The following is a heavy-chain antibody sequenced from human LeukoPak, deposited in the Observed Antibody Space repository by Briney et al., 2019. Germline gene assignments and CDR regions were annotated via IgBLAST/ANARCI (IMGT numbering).Heavy chain of an antibody. CDR1: GYSISSGYY. Sequence: SETLSLTCTVSGYSISSGYYWGRIRQPPGKGLEWIGSIYHSGSTYYNPSLKSRVTISVDTSKNQFSLKLSSVTAADTAVYYCARGCGGDCYQGAFDIWGQGTMVSVSS. CDR2: IYHSGST. D-gene: IGHD2-21*02. V-gene: IGHV4-38-2*02. J-gene: IGHJ3*02. CDR3: ARGCGGDCYQGAFDI.